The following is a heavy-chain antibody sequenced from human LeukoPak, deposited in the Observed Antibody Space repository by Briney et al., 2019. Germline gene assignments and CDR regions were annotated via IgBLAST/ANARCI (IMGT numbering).Heavy chain of an antibody. V-gene: IGHV3-53*01. Sequence: PGGSLRLSCAASGFTVSSNYMSWVRQAPGKGLEWVSVIYSGGSTYYADSVKGRFTISRDNSKNTLYLQMNSLRAEDTAVYYCAREAVVVVAAISRAYYFDYWGQGTLVTVSS. CDR3: AREAVVVVAAISRAYYFDY. CDR1: GFTVSSNY. D-gene: IGHD2-15*01. J-gene: IGHJ4*02. CDR2: IYSGGST.